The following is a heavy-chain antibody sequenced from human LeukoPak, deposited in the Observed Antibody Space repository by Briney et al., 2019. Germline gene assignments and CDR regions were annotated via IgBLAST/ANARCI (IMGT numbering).Heavy chain of an antibody. V-gene: IGHV3-11*01. CDR3: AGDAIAARPGKRYFDL. Sequence: GGSLRLSCAASGFTFSDHYMTWIRQAPGKGLEWLSYISSTGKTIYSADSLEGRFTISRDNAENSLYLEMNNLRAEDTAVYYCAGDAIAARPGKRYFDLWGRGTLVTVSS. J-gene: IGHJ2*01. CDR2: ISSTGKTI. CDR1: GFTFSDHY. D-gene: IGHD6-6*01.